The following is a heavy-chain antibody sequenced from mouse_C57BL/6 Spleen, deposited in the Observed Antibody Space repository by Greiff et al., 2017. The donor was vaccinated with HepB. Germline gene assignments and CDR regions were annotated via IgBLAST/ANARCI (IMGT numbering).Heavy chain of an antibody. Sequence: QVQLQQPGAELVRPGSSVKLSCKASGYTFTSYWMHWVKQRPIQGLEWIGNIDPSDSETHYNQKFKDKATLTVDKSSSTAYMQLSSLTSEDSAVYYCARGGYDYDDGFDYWGQGTTLTVSS. J-gene: IGHJ2*01. CDR2: IDPSDSET. CDR1: GYTFTSYW. V-gene: IGHV1-52*01. CDR3: ARGGYDYDDGFDY. D-gene: IGHD2-4*01.